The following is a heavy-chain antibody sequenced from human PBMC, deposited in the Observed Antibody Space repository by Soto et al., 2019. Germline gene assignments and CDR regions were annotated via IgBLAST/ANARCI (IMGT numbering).Heavy chain of an antibody. Sequence: SVKVSCKASGGTFSSYAISWVRQAPGQGLEWMGGIIPIFGTANYAQKFQGRVTITADESTSTAYMELSSLRSEDTAVYYCVRTRAVYSSSHWFDPWGQGTLVTV. CDR2: IIPIFGTA. J-gene: IGHJ5*02. CDR3: VRTRAVYSSSHWFDP. D-gene: IGHD6-6*01. CDR1: GGTFSSYA. V-gene: IGHV1-69*13.